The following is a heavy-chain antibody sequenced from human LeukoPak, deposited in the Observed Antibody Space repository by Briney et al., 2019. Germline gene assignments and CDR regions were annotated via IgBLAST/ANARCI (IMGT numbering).Heavy chain of an antibody. CDR3: ARSYCSAGSCYSKIFDS. CDR2: IYYSGST. Sequence: WVRQAPGKGLEWIGSIYYSGSTYYNPSLKSRVTISVDTSKNQFSLKLSSVTAADTAVYYCARSYCSAGSCYSKIFDSWGQGTLVTVSS. J-gene: IGHJ4*02. D-gene: IGHD2-15*01. V-gene: IGHV4-39*01.